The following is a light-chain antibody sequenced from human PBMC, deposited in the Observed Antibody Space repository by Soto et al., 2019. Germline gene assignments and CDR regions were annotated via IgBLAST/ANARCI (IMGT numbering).Light chain of an antibody. J-gene: IGKJ2*01. Sequence: EIVLTQSPDTLSVSPGESATLSCRASQSIRTKLAWYQNRPGQAPRLLIYDLSNRASGIPARFSGSGSGAEFTLTISSLQSEDCEFYYCQQYDNWPPEYTFGQGTKVDIK. CDR1: QSIRTK. V-gene: IGKV3-15*01. CDR2: DLS. CDR3: QQYDNWPPEYT.